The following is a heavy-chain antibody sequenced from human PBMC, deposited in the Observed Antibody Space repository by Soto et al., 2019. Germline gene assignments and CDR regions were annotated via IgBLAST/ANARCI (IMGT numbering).Heavy chain of an antibody. D-gene: IGHD3-3*01. CDR2: IKSKTDGGTT. CDR1: GFTFSNAW. Sequence: EVQLVESGGGLVKPGGSLRLSCAASGFTFSNAWMNWVHQAPGKGLEWVGRIKSKTDGGTTDYAAPVKGRFTISREDSKNTLYLQMNSLKTEDTAVYYCTTGAPYYDFWSGYYRLDYWGQGTLVTVSS. V-gene: IGHV3-15*07. CDR3: TTGAPYYDFWSGYYRLDY. J-gene: IGHJ4*02.